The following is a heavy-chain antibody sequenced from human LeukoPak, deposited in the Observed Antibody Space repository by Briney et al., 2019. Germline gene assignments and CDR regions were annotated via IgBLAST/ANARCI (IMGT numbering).Heavy chain of an antibody. D-gene: IGHD3-10*01. J-gene: IGHJ4*02. Sequence: GGSLRLSCAASGFTFSSHAMSWVRQAPGKGLEWVSAISGSGGSTYYADSVKGRFTISRVNSKNTLYLQMNSLRAEDTAVYYCAKSRGWDTAFDYWGQGTLVTVSS. CDR2: ISGSGGST. V-gene: IGHV3-23*01. CDR1: GFTFSSHA. CDR3: AKSRGWDTAFDY.